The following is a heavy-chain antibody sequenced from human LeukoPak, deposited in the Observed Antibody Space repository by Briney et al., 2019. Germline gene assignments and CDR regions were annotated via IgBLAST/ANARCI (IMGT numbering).Heavy chain of an antibody. J-gene: IGHJ4*02. D-gene: IGHD7-27*01. V-gene: IGHV1-24*01. Sequence: ALVKVSCKVSGYTLTELYMHWVRQAPGKGLEWMGGFDPEDGETIYAQKFQGRVTMTEDTSTDTAYMELSSLRSEDTAVYYCATELEYVSNGGLGYWGQGTLVTVSS. CDR1: GYTLTELY. CDR3: ATELEYVSNGGLGY. CDR2: FDPEDGET.